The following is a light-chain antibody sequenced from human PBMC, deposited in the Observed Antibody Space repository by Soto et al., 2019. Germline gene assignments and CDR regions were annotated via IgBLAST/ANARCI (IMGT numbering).Light chain of an antibody. CDR3: QRYNGAST. CDR1: QGISNY. CDR2: AAS. Sequence: DIQMTQSPSTLSASVGDRVTITSRASQGISNYLAWYQQKPGKVPTLLISAASTLQLGVPSRFSGSGSGTDFTLTITSLQPEDVATYYCQRYNGASTFGQGTKVEI. J-gene: IGKJ1*01. V-gene: IGKV1-27*01.